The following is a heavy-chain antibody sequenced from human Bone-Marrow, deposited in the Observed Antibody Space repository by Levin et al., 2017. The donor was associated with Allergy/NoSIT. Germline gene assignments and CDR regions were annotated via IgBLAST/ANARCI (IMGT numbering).Heavy chain of an antibody. V-gene: IGHV3-23*01. CDR3: AKDFNRGMAVSATHFDH. D-gene: IGHD2-21*02. CDR2: ISGNGFST. Sequence: PGESLKISCVASGSTFSDYAMSWVRQAPGQGLEWVSTISGNGFSTYYADSVKGRFTISRDDSNRLFLQISSLRVEDTAFYYCAKDFNRGMAVSATHFDHWGQGTLVTVSS. CDR1: GSTFSDYA. J-gene: IGHJ4*02.